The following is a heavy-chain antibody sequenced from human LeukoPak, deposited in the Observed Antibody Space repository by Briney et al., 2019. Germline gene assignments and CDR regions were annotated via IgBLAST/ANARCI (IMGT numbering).Heavy chain of an antibody. CDR2: IHHSGGT. D-gene: IGHD3-10*01. CDR3: ASSYGSRSYALRV. J-gene: IGHJ6*02. Sequence: SETLSLTCAVYRGALSGDYGSWIRQPPGKGLEGMGEIHHSGGTNYNPSLKSRVTISEDTAMNQFSLKLSSVTAADTAVYYCASSYGSRSYALRVWGQGTTVTVSS. CDR1: RGALSGDY. V-gene: IGHV4-34*01.